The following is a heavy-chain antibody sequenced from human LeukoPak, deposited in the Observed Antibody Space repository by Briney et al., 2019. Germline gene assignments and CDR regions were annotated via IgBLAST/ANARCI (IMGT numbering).Heavy chain of an antibody. J-gene: IGHJ4*02. D-gene: IGHD6-13*01. Sequence: GGSLRLSCAASGFIFSWYWMSWVRQAPGKGLEWVANIKEDGSIKYYVDSVKGRLTISRDNAKSSVYLQVNSLRAEDTALYYCARIGYSSSSVDYWGQGTLVTVSS. CDR1: GFIFSWYW. CDR3: ARIGYSSSSVDY. V-gene: IGHV3-7*01. CDR2: IKEDGSIK.